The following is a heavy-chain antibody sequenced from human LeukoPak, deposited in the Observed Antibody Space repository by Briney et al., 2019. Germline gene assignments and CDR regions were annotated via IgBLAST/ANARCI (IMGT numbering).Heavy chain of an antibody. Sequence: ASVKVSCKASGYTFTGYYMHWVRQAPGQGLEWMGRINPNSGGTNYAQKFQGRVTMTRDTSISTAYMELSRLRSDDTAVYYCAPLANYYDSSGYSMLFDYWGQGTLVTVSS. CDR1: GYTFTGYY. CDR2: INPNSGGT. CDR3: APLANYYDSSGYSMLFDY. D-gene: IGHD3-22*01. V-gene: IGHV1-2*06. J-gene: IGHJ4*02.